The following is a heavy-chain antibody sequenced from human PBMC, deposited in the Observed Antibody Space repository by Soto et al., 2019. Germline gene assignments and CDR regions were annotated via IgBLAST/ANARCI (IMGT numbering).Heavy chain of an antibody. Sequence: VESLKISCNGSGYSFTSYWISWVRQMPGKGLEWMGRIDPSDSYTNYSPSFQGHVTISADKSISTAYLQWSSLKASDTAMYYCARHRTTRATNWFDPWGQGTLVTVSS. J-gene: IGHJ5*02. V-gene: IGHV5-10-1*01. CDR2: IDPSDSYT. CDR3: ARHRTTRATNWFDP. CDR1: GYSFTSYW. D-gene: IGHD1-26*01.